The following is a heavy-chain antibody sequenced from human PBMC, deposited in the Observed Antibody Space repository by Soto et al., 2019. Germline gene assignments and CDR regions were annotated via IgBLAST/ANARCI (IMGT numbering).Heavy chain of an antibody. CDR3: AKDFKALRLGEFGCMDV. D-gene: IGHD3-16*01. CDR1: GFTFDDYA. V-gene: IGHV3-9*01. Sequence: EVQLVESGGGLVQPGRSLRLSCAASGFTFDDYAMHWVRQAPGKGLEWVSGISWNSGSIGYADSVKGRFTISRDNAKNSLYLQMNSLRAEDTALYYCAKDFKALRLGEFGCMDVWGQGTTVTVSS. J-gene: IGHJ6*02. CDR2: ISWNSGSI.